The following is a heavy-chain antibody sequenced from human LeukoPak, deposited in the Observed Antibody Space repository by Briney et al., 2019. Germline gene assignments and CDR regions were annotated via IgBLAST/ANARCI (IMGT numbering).Heavy chain of an antibody. CDR1: GYSISSGCY. J-gene: IGHJ6*03. CDR3: ARQGGSSSPYYYYYMDV. Sequence: PSETLSLTCAVSGYSISSGCYWGWFRQPPGKGLEWIGCIFHSGNTYYNPSLKSRVSISVDTSKNHFSLKLTSVTAADSAVYYCARQGGSSSPYYYYYMDVWGKGTTVTVSS. CDR2: IFHSGNT. V-gene: IGHV4-38-2*01. D-gene: IGHD6-13*01.